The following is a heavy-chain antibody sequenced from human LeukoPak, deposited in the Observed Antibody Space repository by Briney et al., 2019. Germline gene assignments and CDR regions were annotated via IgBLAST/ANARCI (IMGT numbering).Heavy chain of an antibody. V-gene: IGHV1-18*01. CDR2: ISAYNGNT. CDR3: ARGDSSSFNYYYYYYMDV. CDR1: GYTFNTYG. D-gene: IGHD6-6*01. Sequence: GASVKVSCKTSGYTFNTYGIAWVRQAPGQGLEWMGWISAYNGNTNYAQNLQDRVSMTTDTSTTTAYMELRNLRSDDTAVYYCARGDSSSFNYYYYYYMDVWGKGTTVTVSS. J-gene: IGHJ6*03.